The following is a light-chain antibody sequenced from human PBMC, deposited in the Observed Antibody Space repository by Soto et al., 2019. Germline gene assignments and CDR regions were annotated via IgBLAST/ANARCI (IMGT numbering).Light chain of an antibody. CDR1: SSDVGGYNY. V-gene: IGLV2-14*01. CDR2: DVS. J-gene: IGLJ2*01. Sequence: QSVLTQPASVSGSPGQSITISCTGTSSDVGGYNYVSWYQQHPGKAPKLMIYDVSNRPSGVSNRFSGSKSADTASLTISGLQAEDEADYYCSSYTGSSTYVVFGGGTKLTVL. CDR3: SSYTGSSTYVV.